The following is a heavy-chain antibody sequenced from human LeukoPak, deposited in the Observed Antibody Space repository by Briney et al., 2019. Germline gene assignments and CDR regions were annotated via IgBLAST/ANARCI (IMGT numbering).Heavy chain of an antibody. J-gene: IGHJ4*02. Sequence: ASVKVSCKASGYTFTGYFIHWVRQAPGQGLEWMGWINPNSGGTNYAQKFQGRVTMTRDTSIRTAYMELSRLRSDDTAVYYCASTKWELLPGNLDYWGQGTLVTVSS. CDR1: GYTFTGYF. CDR3: ASTKWELLPGNLDY. CDR2: INPNSGGT. D-gene: IGHD1-26*01. V-gene: IGHV1-2*02.